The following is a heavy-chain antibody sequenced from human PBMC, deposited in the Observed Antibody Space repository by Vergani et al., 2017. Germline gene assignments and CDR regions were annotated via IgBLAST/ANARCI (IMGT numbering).Heavy chain of an antibody. CDR1: GFTFSDYY. D-gene: IGHD6-13*01. J-gene: IGHJ3*02. V-gene: IGHV3-11*01. CDR2: ISSSGSTI. Sequence: QVQLVESGGGLVKPGGSLRLSCAASGFTFSDYYMSWIRQAPGKGLEWVSYISSSGSTIYYADSVKGRFTISRDNAKNSLYLQMNSLRTEDTALYYCAKDILAAAGTLAFDIWGQGTMVTVSS. CDR3: AKDILAAAGTLAFDI.